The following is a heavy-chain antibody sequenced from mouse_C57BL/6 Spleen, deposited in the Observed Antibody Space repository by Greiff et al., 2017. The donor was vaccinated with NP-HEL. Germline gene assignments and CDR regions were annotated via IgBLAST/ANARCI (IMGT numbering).Heavy chain of an antibody. Sequence: DVKLVESGGGLVKPGGSLKLSCAASGFTFSSYAMSWVRQTPEKRLEWVATISDGGSYTYYPDNVKGRFTISRDNAKNNLYLQMSHLKSEDTAMYYCARDREYGNYYFDYWGQGTTLTVSS. CDR1: GFTFSSYA. J-gene: IGHJ2*01. CDR2: ISDGGSYT. CDR3: ARDREYGNYYFDY. D-gene: IGHD2-10*02. V-gene: IGHV5-4*01.